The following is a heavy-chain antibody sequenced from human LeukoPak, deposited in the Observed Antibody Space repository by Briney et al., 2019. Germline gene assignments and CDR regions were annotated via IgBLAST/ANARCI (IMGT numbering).Heavy chain of an antibody. J-gene: IGHJ3*02. Sequence: ASVKVSCKASGYTFTSYGISWVRQAPGQGLEWMGWISAYNGNTNYAQKLQGRVTMTTDTSTSTAYMELRSLRSDDTAVYYCARTAWVTAPHAFDIWGQGTMVTVSS. CDR3: ARTAWVTAPHAFDI. D-gene: IGHD2-21*02. V-gene: IGHV1-18*01. CDR2: ISAYNGNT. CDR1: GYTFTSYG.